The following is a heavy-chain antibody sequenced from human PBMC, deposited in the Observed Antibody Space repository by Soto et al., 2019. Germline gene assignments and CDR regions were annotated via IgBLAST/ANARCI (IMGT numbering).Heavy chain of an antibody. CDR2: IYYSGST. CDR3: ARDRMVAATSFNFSGLDL. Sequence: QVQLQESGPGLVKPSETLSLTCTVSGGSVSSGSYYWIWLRPPQGKELEWFGYIYYSGSTNYDPDLILRVSMSVDTFKNELSLLLSSVTGTGTAVYHRARDRMVAATSFNFSGLDLW. CDR1: GGSVSSGSYY. J-gene: IGHJ2*01. V-gene: IGHV4-61*01. D-gene: IGHD2-15*01.